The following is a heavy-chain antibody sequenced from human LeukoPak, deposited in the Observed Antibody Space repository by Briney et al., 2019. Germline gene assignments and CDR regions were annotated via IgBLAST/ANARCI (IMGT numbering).Heavy chain of an antibody. D-gene: IGHD6-13*01. J-gene: IGHJ4*02. CDR2: ITGSGDTT. CDR1: GFTLSSYA. V-gene: IGHV3-23*01. CDR3: VKDYSNIPAAAKPLFDY. Sequence: GGSLRLSCAACGFTLSSYAVTWVRQTPGKGLEWVSGITGSGDTTFYADSVKGRFTISRDNSKNTLYLHMHSLRAEDTAVYYCVKDYSNIPAAAKPLFDYWGQGALVTVSS.